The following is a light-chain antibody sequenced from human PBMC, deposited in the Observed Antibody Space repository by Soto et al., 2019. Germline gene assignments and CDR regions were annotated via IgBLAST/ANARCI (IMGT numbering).Light chain of an antibody. V-gene: IGKV3-20*01. CDR2: DAS. CDR3: QQYGSSGT. J-gene: IGKJ1*01. CDR1: QSVHDC. Sequence: EIVLTQSPATLSLSPGERVTLSCRASQSVHDCLNWYHQKPGQAPRPLIYDASKRATGVPDRFSGSGSGTDFTLTISRLEPEDFAVYYCQQYGSSGTFGQGTKVDIK.